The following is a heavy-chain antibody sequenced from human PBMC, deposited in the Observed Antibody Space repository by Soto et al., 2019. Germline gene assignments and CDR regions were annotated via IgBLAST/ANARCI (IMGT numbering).Heavy chain of an antibody. D-gene: IGHD3-9*01. CDR2: ISAYNGNT. CDR1: GYTFTSYG. V-gene: IGHV1-18*01. Sequence: ASVKVSCKASGYTFTSYGISWVRQAPGQGLEWMGWISAYNGNTNYAQKLQGRVTMTTDTSTSTAYMELRSLRSDDTAVYYCARDRILVDDILTGYYPDYWGQGTLVTVSS. J-gene: IGHJ4*02. CDR3: ARDRILVDDILTGYYPDY.